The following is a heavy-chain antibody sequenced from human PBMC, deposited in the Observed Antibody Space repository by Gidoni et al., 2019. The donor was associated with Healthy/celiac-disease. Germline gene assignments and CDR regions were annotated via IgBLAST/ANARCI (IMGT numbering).Heavy chain of an antibody. Sequence: EVQLVESGGGLVQPGRSLRLSCAASGFTFEDYAVHWVRQAPGKGLEWVSGISWNSGSIGYADSVKGRFTISRDNAKNSLYLQMNSLRAEDTALYYCAKGADYGDYESWYFDLWGRGTLVTVSS. CDR1: GFTFEDYA. CDR2: ISWNSGSI. D-gene: IGHD4-17*01. V-gene: IGHV3-9*01. CDR3: AKGADYGDYESWYFDL. J-gene: IGHJ2*01.